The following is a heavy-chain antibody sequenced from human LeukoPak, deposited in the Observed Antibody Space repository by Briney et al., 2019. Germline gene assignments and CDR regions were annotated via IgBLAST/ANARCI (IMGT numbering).Heavy chain of an antibody. CDR1: GFTFSLYA. Sequence: PGGSLRLSCAASGFTFSLYAMSWVRQAPGKGLEWVSAISGSGGSTYYADSVKGRFTISRDNSKNTLYLQMNSLRAEDTAVYYCASAVITTKDGYNSWGTFDYWGQGTLVTVSS. J-gene: IGHJ4*02. CDR3: ASAVITTKDGYNSWGTFDY. CDR2: ISGSGGST. D-gene: IGHD5-24*01. V-gene: IGHV3-23*01.